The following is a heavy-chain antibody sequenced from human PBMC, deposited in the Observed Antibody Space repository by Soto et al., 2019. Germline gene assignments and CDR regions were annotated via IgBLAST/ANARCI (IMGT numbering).Heavy chain of an antibody. CDR1: GFTFDDYA. D-gene: IGHD4-17*01. Sequence: EVQLVESGGGLVQPGRSLRLSCAASGFTFDDYAMHWVRHAPGKGLEWVSGISWNSGSIGYADSVKGRFTISRANAKNCLYVQMNRLSAELTALYYCAKDIHYGDYDQDCYSELWGRGTLVTVSS. CDR3: AKDIHYGDYDQDCYSEL. J-gene: IGHJ2*01. CDR2: ISWNSGSI. V-gene: IGHV3-9*01.